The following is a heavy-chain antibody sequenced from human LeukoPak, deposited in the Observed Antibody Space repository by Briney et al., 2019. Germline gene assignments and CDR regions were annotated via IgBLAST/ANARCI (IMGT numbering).Heavy chain of an antibody. V-gene: IGHV1-18*01. CDR2: ISAYNGNT. CDR3: AREPCTNGVCYADY. J-gene: IGHJ4*02. D-gene: IGHD2-8*01. CDR1: GYTFTSYG. Sequence: ASVKVSCKASGYTFTSYGISWVRQAPGQGLEWMGWISAYNGNTNYAQKFQGRVTITADESTSTAYMELSGLRSADTAVYYCAREPCTNGVCYADYWGQGTLVTVSS.